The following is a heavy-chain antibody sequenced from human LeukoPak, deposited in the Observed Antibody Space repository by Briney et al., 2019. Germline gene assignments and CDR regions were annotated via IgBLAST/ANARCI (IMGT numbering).Heavy chain of an antibody. Sequence: GGSLRLSCAASGFTFSNYAMNWVRQAPGKGLEWVSLISGSTGSTYYADSVKGRFSISRDNSKNTVYLQMNSLRAEDMAVYYCARAASCGGDCSSSYLQHWGQGTLVTVSS. CDR3: ARAASCGGDCSSSYLQH. CDR1: GFTFSNYA. D-gene: IGHD2-21*02. CDR2: ISGSTGST. V-gene: IGHV3-23*01. J-gene: IGHJ1*01.